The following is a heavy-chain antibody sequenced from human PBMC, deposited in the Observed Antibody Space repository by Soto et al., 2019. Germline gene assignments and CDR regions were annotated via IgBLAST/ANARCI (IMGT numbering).Heavy chain of an antibody. CDR3: ARGGVVVAATRRSYGY. CDR1: GGSFSGYY. V-gene: IGHV4-34*01. D-gene: IGHD2-15*01. J-gene: IGHJ4*02. CDR2: INHSGST. Sequence: SETLSLTCAVYGGSFSGYYWSWIRQPPGKGLEWIGEINHSGSTNYNPSLKSRVTISVDTSKNQFSLKLSSVTAADTAVYYCARGGVVVAATRRSYGYWGQGTLVTVSS.